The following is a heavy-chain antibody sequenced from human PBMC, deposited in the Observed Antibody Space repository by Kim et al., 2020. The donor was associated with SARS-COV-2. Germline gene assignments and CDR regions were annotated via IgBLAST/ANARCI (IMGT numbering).Heavy chain of an antibody. D-gene: IGHD4-17*01. J-gene: IGHJ4*02. CDR2: T. CDR3: AKDRDGDYVDY. V-gene: IGHV3-23*01. Sequence: TYYGDSVKGRFIISRDNSKNTLYLQMNRLRAEDTAVYYCAKDRDGDYVDYWGQGTLVTVSS.